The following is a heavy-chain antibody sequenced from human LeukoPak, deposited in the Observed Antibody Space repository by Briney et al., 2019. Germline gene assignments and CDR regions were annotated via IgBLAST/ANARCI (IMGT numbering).Heavy chain of an antibody. CDR2: IYPGDSDT. CDR3: ASSYYYGSGSYFHYGMDV. D-gene: IGHD3-10*01. CDR1: GYSFTSYW. J-gene: IGHJ6*04. V-gene: IGHV5-51*01. Sequence: GEPLKISCKGSGYSFTSYWIGWVRQMPGKGLEWMGIIYPGDSDTRYSPSFQGQVTISADKSISTAYLQWSSLKASDTAMYYCASSYYYGSGSYFHYGMDVWGKGTTVTVSS.